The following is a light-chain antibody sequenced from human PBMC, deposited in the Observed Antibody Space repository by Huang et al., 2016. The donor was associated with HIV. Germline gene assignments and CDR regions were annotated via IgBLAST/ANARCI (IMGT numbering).Light chain of an antibody. J-gene: IGKJ5*01. CDR2: STS. CDR3: QQANMYPRS. CDR1: QDISSW. Sequence: IQLTQSPSSVSASEGDTVRITCRASQDISSWLAWYQQKPREAPTLLIHSTSILPGGVPSRFNGSGSGTDFFLTINSLRPDDFATYYCQQANMYPRSFGQGTRLDIK. V-gene: IGKV1-12*01.